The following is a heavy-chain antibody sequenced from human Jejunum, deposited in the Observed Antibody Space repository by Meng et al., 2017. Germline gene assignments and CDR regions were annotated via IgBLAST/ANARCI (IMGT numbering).Heavy chain of an antibody. CDR3: ARDRFSSGSSNWFDP. J-gene: IGHJ5*02. CDR1: GGSISRCFYY. Sequence: LRDCGPGLLKPSQTLSLTCTVSGGSISRCFYYWNWIRQHPGKGLEWIGYISYSGSTYYNPSLKSRVTISLDTSKNQFSLNLSSVTAADTAVYYCARDRFSSGSSNWFDPWGQGTLVTVSS. D-gene: IGHD3-10*01. V-gene: IGHV4-31*03. CDR2: ISYSGST.